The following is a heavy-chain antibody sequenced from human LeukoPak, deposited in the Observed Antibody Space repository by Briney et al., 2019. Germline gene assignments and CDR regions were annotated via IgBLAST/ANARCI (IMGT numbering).Heavy chain of an antibody. V-gene: IGHV1-18*01. CDR3: ARVPADYDILTGYRARRYFDL. CDR2: ISAYNGNT. D-gene: IGHD3-9*01. J-gene: IGHJ2*01. Sequence: AASVKVSCKASGYTFTSYGISWVRQAPGQGLEWMGWISAYNGNTNYAQKLQGRVTMTTDTSTSTAYMELRSLRSDDTAVYYCARVPADYDILTGYRARRYFDLWGRGTLVTVSS. CDR1: GYTFTSYG.